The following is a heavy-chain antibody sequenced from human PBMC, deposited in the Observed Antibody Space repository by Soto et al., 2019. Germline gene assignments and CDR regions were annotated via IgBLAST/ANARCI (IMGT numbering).Heavy chain of an antibody. D-gene: IGHD2-21*01. V-gene: IGHV4-4*07. CDR3: ARSAIPRGGWFRP. CDR2: IYASGST. J-gene: IGHJ5*02. Sequence: SETLSLTCTVSDDSLSTYYWSWIRQSAGKGLEWIGRIYASGSTNYNPSLKGRVSMSVDTSKKQFSLKMMSVTAADTAMYYCARSAIPRGGWFRPWGQGVLVTVSS. CDR1: DDSLSTYY.